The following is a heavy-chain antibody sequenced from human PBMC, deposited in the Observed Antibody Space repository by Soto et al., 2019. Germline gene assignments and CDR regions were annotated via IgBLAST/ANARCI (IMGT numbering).Heavy chain of an antibody. Sequence: GSLRLSCAASGFTFSSYAMSWVRQAPGKGLEWVSAISGSGGSTYYADSVKGRFTISRDNSKNTLYLQMNSLRAEDTALYYCAKGQWFRDLLYWGQGTVVAVST. CDR3: AKGQWFRDLLY. J-gene: IGHJ4*02. D-gene: IGHD3-10*01. V-gene: IGHV3-23*01. CDR1: GFTFSSYA. CDR2: ISGSGGST.